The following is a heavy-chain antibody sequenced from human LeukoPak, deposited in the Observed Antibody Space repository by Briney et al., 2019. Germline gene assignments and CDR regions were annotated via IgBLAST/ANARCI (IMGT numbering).Heavy chain of an antibody. V-gene: IGHV3-7*04. Sequence: GGSLRLSCAASGFTFSSYWMSWVRQAPGKXXEWVANIKGDGSDNXXXXSVXGXFTXSRDNAKNSLYLQMNSLRAEDTAVYYCARDLGYYRADYWGQGTLVTVSS. CDR2: IKGDGSDN. CDR3: ARDLGYYRADY. CDR1: GFTFSSYW. J-gene: IGHJ4*02. D-gene: IGHD1-26*01.